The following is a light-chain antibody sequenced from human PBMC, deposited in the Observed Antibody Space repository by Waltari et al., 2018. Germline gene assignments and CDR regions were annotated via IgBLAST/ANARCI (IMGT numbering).Light chain of an antibody. CDR3: CSYAGDYTLV. J-gene: IGLJ2*01. Sequence: QSALTQPRSVSGSPGQSVTISCAGTSSDVGAYNHVSWYQQSPGTAPNLLVYEVNNRPSGLPDRFSASKSGNTASLTISGLRAEDEADYYCCSYAGDYTLVFGGGTKLTVL. CDR2: EVN. CDR1: SSDVGAYNH. V-gene: IGLV2-11*01.